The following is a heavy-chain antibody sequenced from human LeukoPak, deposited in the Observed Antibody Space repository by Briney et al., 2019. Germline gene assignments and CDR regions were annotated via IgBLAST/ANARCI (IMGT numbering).Heavy chain of an antibody. Sequence: SETLSLTCTVSGGSISSYYWSWIRQPPGKGLEWIGYIYYSGSTNYNPSLKSRVTISVDTSKNQFSLKLSSVTAADTAVYYCARHNLWFGELLWLHYFDYWGQGTLVTVSS. V-gene: IGHV4-59*01. CDR3: ARHNLWFGELLWLHYFDY. D-gene: IGHD3-10*01. J-gene: IGHJ4*02. CDR1: GGSISSYY. CDR2: IYYSGST.